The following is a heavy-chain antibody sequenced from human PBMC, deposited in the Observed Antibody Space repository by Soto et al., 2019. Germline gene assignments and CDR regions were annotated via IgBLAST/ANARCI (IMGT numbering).Heavy chain of an antibody. CDR3: VKSRGGSNYGFFD. Sequence: GGSLRLSCSASGFTFSSYSMHWVRQSPGKGLEYLSHVSGDGVRIFYADSVKGRFTISRDNSKNMLYLQMSSLRPDYSAVYYCVKSRGGSNYGFFDWGQGTLVTVSS. J-gene: IGHJ4*02. D-gene: IGHD2-15*01. CDR1: GFTFSSYS. CDR2: VSGDGVRI. V-gene: IGHV3-64D*06.